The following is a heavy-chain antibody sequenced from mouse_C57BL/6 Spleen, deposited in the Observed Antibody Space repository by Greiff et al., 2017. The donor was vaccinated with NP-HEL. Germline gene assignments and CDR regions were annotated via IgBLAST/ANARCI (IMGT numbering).Heavy chain of an antibody. J-gene: IGHJ3*01. CDR2: IYPGSGST. V-gene: IGHV1-55*01. CDR3: SRYTYDGFAD. D-gene: IGHD2-12*01. CDR1: GYTFTSYW. Sequence: QVHVKQSGAELVKPGASVKMSCKASGYTFTSYWITWVKQRPGQGLEWIGDIYPGSGSTNYNEKFKSKATLTVDTSSSTAYMQLSSLTSEDSAVYYCSRYTYDGFADWGQGTLVTVAA.